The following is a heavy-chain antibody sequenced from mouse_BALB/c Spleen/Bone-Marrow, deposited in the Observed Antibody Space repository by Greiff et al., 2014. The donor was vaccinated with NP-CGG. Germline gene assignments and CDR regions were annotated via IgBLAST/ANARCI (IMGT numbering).Heavy chain of an antibody. D-gene: IGHD1-1*01. J-gene: IGHJ2*01. V-gene: IGHV14-3*02. CDR1: GFNIKDTY. CDR2: IDPANGNT. Sequence: SGAELVKPGASVKLSCTASGFNIKDTYMHWVKQRPEQGLEWIGRIDPANGNTKYDPKFQGKATITADTSSNTAYLQLSSLTSEDTAVYYCARYYYGSSYFDYWGQGTTPTVSS. CDR3: ARYYYGSSYFDY.